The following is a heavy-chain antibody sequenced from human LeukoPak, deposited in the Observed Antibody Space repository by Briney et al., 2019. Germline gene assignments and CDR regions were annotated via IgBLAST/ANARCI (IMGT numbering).Heavy chain of an antibody. CDR1: GGSFSDHY. J-gene: IGHJ6*04. CDR3: ARHYQHWSPTDV. V-gene: IGHV4-34*01. CDR2: INHSGST. Sequence: SETLSLTCAVYGGSFSDHYWSWIRQPPGKGLEWIGEINHSGSTNYNPSLKSRVTISVDTSKNQFSLKLSSVTAADTAVYYCARHYQHWSPTDVWGKGTTVTVSS. D-gene: IGHD2-2*01.